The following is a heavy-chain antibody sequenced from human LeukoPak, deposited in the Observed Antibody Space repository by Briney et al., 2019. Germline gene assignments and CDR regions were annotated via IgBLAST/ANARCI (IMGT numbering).Heavy chain of an antibody. D-gene: IGHD1-26*01. V-gene: IGHV4-59*01. J-gene: IGHJ5*02. Sequence: SETLSLTCTASGGSISSYYWSWIRQPPGKGLEWIGYIYYSGSTNYNPSLKSRVTISVDTSKNQFSLKLSSVTAADTAVYYCAGGLVGANKYNWFDPWGQGTLVTVSS. CDR3: AGGLVGANKYNWFDP. CDR1: GGSISSYY. CDR2: IYYSGST.